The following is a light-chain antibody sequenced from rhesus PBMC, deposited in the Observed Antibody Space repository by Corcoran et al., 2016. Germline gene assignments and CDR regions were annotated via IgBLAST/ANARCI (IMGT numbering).Light chain of an antibody. Sequence: DIQMTQSPSSLSASVGDTVTITCRASQGISSSLNWFQQKPGKAPELLIYDASSLESGVPSTFSGSGSGTDFTLTISNQQPEDFAAYDCLQHKSYPLTFGGETKVEIK. CDR3: LQHKSYPLT. J-gene: IGKJ4*01. V-gene: IGKV1-28*02. CDR2: DAS. CDR1: QGISSS.